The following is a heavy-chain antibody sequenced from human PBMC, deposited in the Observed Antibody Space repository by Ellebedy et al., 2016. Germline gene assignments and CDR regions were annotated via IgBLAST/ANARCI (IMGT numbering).Heavy chain of an antibody. J-gene: IGHJ4*02. V-gene: IGHV1-69*13. Sequence: SVKVSXXASAGTFSSYAISWVRQAPGQGLEWMGGIIPIFGTANYAQKFQGRVTITADESTSTAYMELSSLRSEDTAVYYCARASYELWYPLDYWGQGTLVTVSS. CDR2: IIPIFGTA. CDR1: AGTFSSYA. D-gene: IGHD5-18*01. CDR3: ARASYELWYPLDY.